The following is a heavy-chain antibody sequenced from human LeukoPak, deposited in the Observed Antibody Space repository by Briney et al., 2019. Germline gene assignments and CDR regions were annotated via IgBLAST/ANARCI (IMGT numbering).Heavy chain of an antibody. J-gene: IGHJ6*02. CDR3: ARGGRGIAAAADRDYYYYGMDV. D-gene: IGHD6-13*01. CDR2: IISSGSTI. CDR1: GFTFGSYE. Sequence: GGSLRLSCAASGFTFGSYEINWVRQHPGKGREWGSYIISSGSTINYADSVKGRFTISRDNDKNSLYLQMNSLRAEDTAVYYCARGGRGIAAAADRDYYYYGMDVWGQGTTVTVSS. V-gene: IGHV3-48*03.